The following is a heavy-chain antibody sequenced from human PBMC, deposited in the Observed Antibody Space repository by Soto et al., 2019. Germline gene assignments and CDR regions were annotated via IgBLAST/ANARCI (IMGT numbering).Heavy chain of an antibody. CDR3: ARNSGSSRTYDAFDI. Sequence: SVKVSCKASGGTFSSYAISWVRQAPGQGLEWMGGIIPIFGTANYAQKFQGRVTITADKSTSTAYMELSSLRSEDTAVYYCARNSGSSRTYDAFDIWGQGTMVTVSS. CDR1: GGTFSSYA. CDR2: IIPIFGTA. J-gene: IGHJ3*02. D-gene: IGHD1-26*01. V-gene: IGHV1-69*06.